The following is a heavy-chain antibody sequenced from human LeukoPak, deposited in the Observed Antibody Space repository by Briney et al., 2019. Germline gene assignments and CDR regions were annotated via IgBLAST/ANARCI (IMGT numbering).Heavy chain of an antibody. D-gene: IGHD5-18*01. V-gene: IGHV4-39*01. J-gene: IGHJ4*02. CDR2: IYYSGST. Sequence: SETLSLTCTVSGGSISSSSYYWGWIRQPPGKGLEWIGSIYYSGSTYYNPSLKSRVTISVDTSKNQFSLKLSSVTAADTAAYYCASRGWDTAMVSFWGQGTLVTVSS. CDR3: ASRGWDTAMVSF. CDR1: GGSISSSSYY.